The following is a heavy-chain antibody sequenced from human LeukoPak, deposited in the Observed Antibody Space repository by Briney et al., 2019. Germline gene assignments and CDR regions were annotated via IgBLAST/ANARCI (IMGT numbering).Heavy chain of an antibody. CDR3: ARDSRRVGATGGSDY. Sequence: GGSLRLSCVASGFTFSESWMTWVRQAPGKGLEWVASIKHDEREEYYADSVKGRFSMSRDNGKNSLYLQLNSLRADDTAVYYCARDSRRVGATGGSDYWGQGTLVTVSS. V-gene: IGHV3-7*03. J-gene: IGHJ4*02. D-gene: IGHD1-26*01. CDR1: GFTFSESW. CDR2: IKHDEREE.